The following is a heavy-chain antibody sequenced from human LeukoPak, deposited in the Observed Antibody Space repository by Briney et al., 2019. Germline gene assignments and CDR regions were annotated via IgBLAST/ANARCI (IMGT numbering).Heavy chain of an antibody. CDR1: GYSFTTYW. D-gene: IGHD1-26*01. CDR2: IYPGDSDT. J-gene: IGHJ4*02. Sequence: GESLKISCKGSGYSFTTYWIGWVRQMPGKGLEWMGVIYPGDSDTRYSPSFQGQVTISADKSINTAYLQWSSLKASDTAMYFCAVGTRGHYGTTWYFDYWGQGTLVTVSS. CDR3: AVGTRGHYGTTWYFDY. V-gene: IGHV5-51*01.